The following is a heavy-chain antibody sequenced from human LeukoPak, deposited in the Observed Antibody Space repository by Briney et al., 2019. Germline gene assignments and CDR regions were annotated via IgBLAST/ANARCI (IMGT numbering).Heavy chain of an antibody. V-gene: IGHV4-59*01. CDR1: GGSISSYY. Sequence: SETLSLTCTVSGGSISSYYWSWIRQPPGKELEWIGYIYYSGSPNYNPSLKSRVTISVDTSKNQFSLKLSSVTAADTAVYYCAREYSSSSYVELWGQGILVTVSS. J-gene: IGHJ4*02. CDR3: AREYSSSSYVEL. CDR2: IYYSGSP. D-gene: IGHD6-6*01.